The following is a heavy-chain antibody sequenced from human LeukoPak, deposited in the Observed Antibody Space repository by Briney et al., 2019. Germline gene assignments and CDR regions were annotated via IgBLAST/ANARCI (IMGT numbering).Heavy chain of an antibody. CDR3: ARMSGSRLPGY. CDR2: ISSGSSAR. CDR1: GFTFSSHS. V-gene: IGHV3-48*01. D-gene: IGHD3-3*01. Sequence: GGSLRLTCAASGFTFSSHSMNWVRQTPGKGLEWVSYISSGSSARYYADSVKGRFTISRDDARNSLYLQMNSLRAEDTAVYYCARMSGSRLPGYWGQGTLVTVSS. J-gene: IGHJ4*02.